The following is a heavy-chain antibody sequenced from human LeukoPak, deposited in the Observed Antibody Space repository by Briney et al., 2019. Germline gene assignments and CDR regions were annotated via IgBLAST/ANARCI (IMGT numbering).Heavy chain of an antibody. J-gene: IGHJ4*02. Sequence: PGRSVRLFCAASGFTFSIYGMHWVRKAPGKWLEGVAVIWYDGSNNYYADSVKGRFTISRDNSKNTLYLQMNSLRAEDTAVYYYARGRGTFRYYFDYWGQGTLVTVSS. CDR1: GFTFSIYG. CDR3: ARGRGTFRYYFDY. V-gene: IGHV3-33*01. D-gene: IGHD3-16*01. CDR2: IWYDGSNN.